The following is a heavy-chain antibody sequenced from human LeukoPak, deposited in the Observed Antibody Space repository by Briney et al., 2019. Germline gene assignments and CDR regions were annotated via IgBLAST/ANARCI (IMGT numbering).Heavy chain of an antibody. Sequence: QAGGSLRLSCAASGFTVSSKYMSWVRQAPGKGLEWVSVIYSGGSTYYADSVKGRFTISRDNSKNTLYLQMNSLRAEDTAVYYCARHEDTAMAHFDYWGQGTLVTVSS. V-gene: IGHV3-53*01. J-gene: IGHJ4*02. CDR1: GFTVSSKY. D-gene: IGHD5-18*01. CDR2: IYSGGST. CDR3: ARHEDTAMAHFDY.